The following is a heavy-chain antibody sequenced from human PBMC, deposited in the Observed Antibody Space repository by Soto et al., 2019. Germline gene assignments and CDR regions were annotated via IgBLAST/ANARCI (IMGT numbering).Heavy chain of an antibody. V-gene: IGHV3-9*01. CDR3: AKDLRASWIFGNFDS. J-gene: IGHJ4*02. D-gene: IGHD2-2*01. Sequence: PGGSLSLSCAASGFPFDDYALPWIRQAPGKGLEWVSGIAFNSGNTAYADSLKGRFTISRDNAKNSLYLQMNSLRAEDTALYYCAKDLRASWIFGNFDSWGQGTLVTVSS. CDR1: GFPFDDYA. CDR2: IAFNSGNT.